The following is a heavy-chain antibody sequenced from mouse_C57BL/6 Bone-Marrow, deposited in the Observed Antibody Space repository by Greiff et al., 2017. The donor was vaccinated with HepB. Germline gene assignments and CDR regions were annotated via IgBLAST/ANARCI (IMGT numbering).Heavy chain of an antibody. V-gene: IGHV5-17*01. CDR1: GFTFSDYG. J-gene: IGHJ1*03. CDR2: ISSGSSTI. Sequence: EVKLMESGGGLVKPGGSLKLSCAASGFTFSDYGMHWVRQAPEKGLEWVAYISSGSSTIYYADTVKGRFTISRDNAKNTLFLQMTSLRSEDTAMYYCARRVGGGTTVVRYFDVWGTGTTVTVSS. CDR3: ARRVGGGTTVVRYFDV. D-gene: IGHD1-1*01.